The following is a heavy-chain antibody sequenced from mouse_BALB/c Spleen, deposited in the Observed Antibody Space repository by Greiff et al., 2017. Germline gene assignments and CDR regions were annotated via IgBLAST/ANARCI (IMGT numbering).Heavy chain of an antibody. CDR2: IWSGGST. Sequence: VKLMESGPGLVQPSQSLSITCTVSGFSLTSYGVHWVRQSPGKGLEWLGVIWSGGSTDYNAAFISRLSISKDNSKSHVFFKMTSMQANDAAIYYCSRNNDAYCAMDYWGQGTSVTVSS. J-gene: IGHJ4*01. CDR3: SRNNDAYCAMDY. CDR1: GFSLTSYG. D-gene: IGHD2-3*01. V-gene: IGHV2-2*02.